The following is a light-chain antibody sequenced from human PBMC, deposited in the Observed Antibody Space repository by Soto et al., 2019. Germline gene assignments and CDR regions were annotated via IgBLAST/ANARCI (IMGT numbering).Light chain of an antibody. CDR2: DVS. CDR3: CSYAGSLARPL. V-gene: IGLV2-11*01. J-gene: IGLJ2*01. Sequence: QSALTQPRSVSGSPGQSVTISCTGTSSDVGGYNYVSWYQQHPGKAPKLMIYDVSKRPSGVPDRFSGSKSGNTASLTISGLQAEDEADYYCCSYAGSLARPLFGGGTKLTVL. CDR1: SSDVGGYNY.